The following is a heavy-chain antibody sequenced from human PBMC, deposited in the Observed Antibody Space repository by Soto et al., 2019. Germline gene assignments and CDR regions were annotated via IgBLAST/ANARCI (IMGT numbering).Heavy chain of an antibody. V-gene: IGHV1-69*02. Sequence: QVQLVQSGAEVKKPGSSVKVSCKASGGTFSSYTISWVRQAPGQGLEWMGRILPILGIANYAQKFQGRVTVTADQSPSTAYMELSSLTSDDTAVYYCATGSGRGFFDYWGQGTLVTASS. CDR1: GGTFSSYT. D-gene: IGHD3-10*01. CDR3: ATGSGRGFFDY. CDR2: ILPILGIA. J-gene: IGHJ4*02.